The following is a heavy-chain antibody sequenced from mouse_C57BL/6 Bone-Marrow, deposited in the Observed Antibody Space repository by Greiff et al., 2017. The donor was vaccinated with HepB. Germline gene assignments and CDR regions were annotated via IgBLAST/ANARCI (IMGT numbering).Heavy chain of an antibody. D-gene: IGHD3-3*01. CDR2: IWRGGST. Sequence: VMLVASGPGLVQPSQSLSITCTVSGFSLTSYGVPWVRQSPGQGLEWLGVIWRGGSTDYNAAFISRLSISQDNSKSQVFFKRNSLQADDTAIYYGAREGAYYVDYWGQGTTLTVAS. J-gene: IGHJ2*01. CDR1: GFSLTSYG. V-gene: IGHV2-2*01. CDR3: AREGAYYVDY.